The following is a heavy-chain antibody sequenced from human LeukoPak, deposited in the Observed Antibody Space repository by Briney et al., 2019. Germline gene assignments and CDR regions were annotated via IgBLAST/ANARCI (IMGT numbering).Heavy chain of an antibody. CDR2: ISGSGGST. D-gene: IGHD4-11*01. J-gene: IGHJ4*02. Sequence: GGSLRLSCAASGFTFSSYAMSWVRQAPGKGLEWVSAISGSGGSTYYADSVKGRFTISRDNSKNTLYLQMNSLRAEDKAVYYCAKEPDYSNYVGYFDYWGQGTLVTVSS. CDR1: GFTFSSYA. V-gene: IGHV3-23*01. CDR3: AKEPDYSNYVGYFDY.